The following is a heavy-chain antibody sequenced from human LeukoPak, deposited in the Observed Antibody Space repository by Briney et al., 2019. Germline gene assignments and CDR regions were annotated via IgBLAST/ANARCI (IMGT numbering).Heavy chain of an antibody. CDR2: IDYDGGSG. CDR3: AKGGIRMLMAAARIHYYMDV. D-gene: IGHD6-13*01. Sequence: GGSLRLSCTVSGFTVSSNSMSWVRQAPGKGLEWVSSIDYDGGSGHYADSVKGRFTISRDNSKNTLYLQMNSLRAEDTAVYYCAKGGIRMLMAAARIHYYMDVWGKGTTVTVSS. CDR1: GFTVSSNS. J-gene: IGHJ6*03. V-gene: IGHV3-53*01.